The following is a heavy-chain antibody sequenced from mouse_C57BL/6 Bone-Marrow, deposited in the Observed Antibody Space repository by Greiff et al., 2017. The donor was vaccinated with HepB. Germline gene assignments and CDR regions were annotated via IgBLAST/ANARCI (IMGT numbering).Heavy chain of an antibody. CDR3: ARRFLTTVVADYAMDY. CDR1: GFTFSDYG. D-gene: IGHD1-1*01. Sequence: EVMLVESGGGLVKPGGSLKLSCAASGFTFSDYGMHWVRQAPEKGLEWVAYISSGSSTIYYADTVKGRFTISRDNAKNTLFLQMTSLRSEDTAMYYCARRFLTTVVADYAMDYWGQGTSVTVSS. CDR2: ISSGSSTI. V-gene: IGHV5-17*01. J-gene: IGHJ4*01.